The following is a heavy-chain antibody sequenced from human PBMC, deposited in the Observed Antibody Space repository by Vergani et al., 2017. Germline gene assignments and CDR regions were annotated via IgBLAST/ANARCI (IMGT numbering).Heavy chain of an antibody. CDR1: GGSISSSSYY. CDR2: IYYSGST. CDR3: ARESVVVPAAQDWFDP. V-gene: IGHV4-39*07. Sequence: QLQLQESGPGLVKPSETLSLTRTVSGGSISSSSYYWGWIRQPPGKGLEWIGSIYYSGSTYYNPSLKSRVTISVDTSKDQFSLKLSSVTAADTAVYYCARESVVVPAAQDWFDPWGQGTLVTVSS. J-gene: IGHJ5*02. D-gene: IGHD2-2*01.